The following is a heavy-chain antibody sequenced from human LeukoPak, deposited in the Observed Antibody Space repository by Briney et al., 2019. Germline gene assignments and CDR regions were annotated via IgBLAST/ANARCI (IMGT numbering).Heavy chain of an antibody. J-gene: IGHJ4*02. CDR3: ARGNILTGYCFDF. CDR1: GGSITGYY. Sequence: SETLSLTCAVYGGSITGYYWSWIRQTPGRGLEWVGEIHYTGATSYNPSLKSRATISTDTSKNQFSLRLSSVTAADTAVYYCARGNILTGYCFDFWGQGALVTVST. D-gene: IGHD3-9*01. V-gene: IGHV4-34*01. CDR2: IHYTGAT.